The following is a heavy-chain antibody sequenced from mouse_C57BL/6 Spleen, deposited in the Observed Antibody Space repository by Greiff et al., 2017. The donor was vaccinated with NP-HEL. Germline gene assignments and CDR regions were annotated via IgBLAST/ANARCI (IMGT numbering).Heavy chain of an antibody. CDR3: AKTGRSCVGDCDV. J-gene: IGHJ1*03. Sequence: EVQLVESGGGLVKPGGSLKLSCAASGFTFSDYGMHWVRQAPEQGLEWVAYISSGSSTIYYADTVKGRFTISRANAKNTVFQQMTSRRSEDTAMYYCAKTGRSCVGDCDVWGTGTTVTVSS. CDR1: GFTFSDYG. V-gene: IGHV5-17*01. D-gene: IGHD1-1*01. CDR2: ISSGSSTI.